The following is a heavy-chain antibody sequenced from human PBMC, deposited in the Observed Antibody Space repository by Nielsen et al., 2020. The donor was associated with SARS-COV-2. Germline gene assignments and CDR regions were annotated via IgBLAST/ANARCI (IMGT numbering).Heavy chain of an antibody. V-gene: IGHV3-30*18. J-gene: IGHJ5*02. CDR2: ISYDGSNK. CDR1: GFTFSSYG. CDR3: AKVSGESSSGWYSGWFDP. D-gene: IGHD6-19*01. Sequence: GESLKISCAASGFTFSSYGMHWVRQAPGKGLEWVAVISYDGSNKYYADSVKGRFTISRDNSKNTLYLQMNSLRAEDTAVYYCAKVSGESSSGWYSGWFDPWGQGTLVTVSS.